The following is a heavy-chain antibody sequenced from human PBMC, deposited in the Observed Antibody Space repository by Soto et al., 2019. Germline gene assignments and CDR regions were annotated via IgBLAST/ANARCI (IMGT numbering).Heavy chain of an antibody. J-gene: IGHJ6*02. D-gene: IGHD3-10*01. CDR2: INPSGGST. CDR1: GYTFTSYY. CDR3: VGTSPVRGVIMIKYYYYGMDV. Sequence: ASVKVSCKASGYTFTSYYMHWVRQAPGQGLEWMGIINPSGGSTSYAQKFQGRVTMTRDTSTSTVYMELSSLRSEDTAVYYCVGTSPVRGVIMIKYYYYGMDVWGQGTTVTVSS. V-gene: IGHV1-46*01.